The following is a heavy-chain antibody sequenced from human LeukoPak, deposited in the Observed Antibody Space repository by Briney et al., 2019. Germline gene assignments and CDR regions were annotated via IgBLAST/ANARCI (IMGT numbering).Heavy chain of an antibody. CDR1: GGSISSYY. Sequence: PSETLSLTCTVSGGSISSYYWSWIRQPPGKGLEWIGYISYSGNTKYNPSLKSRVTISADTPKNQFSLKLSSVTAADTAVYYCARVPILYDSSGYYIHFDYWGQGTLVTVSS. CDR3: ARVPILYDSSGYYIHFDY. CDR2: ISYSGNT. V-gene: IGHV4-59*01. D-gene: IGHD3-22*01. J-gene: IGHJ4*02.